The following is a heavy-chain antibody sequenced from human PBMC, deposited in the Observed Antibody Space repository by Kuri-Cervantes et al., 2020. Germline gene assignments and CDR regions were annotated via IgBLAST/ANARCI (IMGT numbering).Heavy chain of an antibody. Sequence: GESLKISCAASGFTFSSYAMNWVRQAPGKGLEWVANIKQDGSEKYYVDSVKGRFTISRDNAKNSLYLQMNSLRAEDTAVYYCAREGDNYGDYEFDYWGQGALVTVSS. CDR1: GFTFSSYA. CDR3: AREGDNYGDYEFDY. J-gene: IGHJ4*02. CDR2: IKQDGSEK. D-gene: IGHD4-17*01. V-gene: IGHV3-7*01.